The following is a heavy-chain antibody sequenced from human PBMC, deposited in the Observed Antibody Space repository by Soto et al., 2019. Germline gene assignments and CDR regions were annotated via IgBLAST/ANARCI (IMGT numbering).Heavy chain of an antibody. J-gene: IGHJ4*02. CDR2: ISGSGGST. V-gene: IGHV3-23*01. D-gene: IGHD3-16*01. CDR1: GFTFSSYA. CDR3: AKDPYDYIWGSLTYFDY. Sequence: GGSLRLSCAASGFTFSSYAMSWVRQAPGKGLEWVSAISGSGGSTYYADSVKGRFTISRDNSKNTLYLQMNSLRAEDTAVYYCAKDPYDYIWGSLTYFDYWGQGTLVTVSS.